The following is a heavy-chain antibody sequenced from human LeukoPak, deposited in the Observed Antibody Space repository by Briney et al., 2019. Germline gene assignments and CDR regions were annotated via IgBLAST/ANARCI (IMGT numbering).Heavy chain of an antibody. CDR2: TYYRSKWYN. J-gene: IGHJ5*02. V-gene: IGHV6-1*01. D-gene: IGHD1-26*01. Sequence: SQTLSLTCAISGESVSSSSAAWNWIRQSPSRGLEWLGRTYYRSKWYNHYAVSPKSRITVNPDTSKNQFSLQLNSVTPEDTAVYYCARSGEVGIDPWGQGTLVTVSS. CDR1: GESVSSSSAA. CDR3: ARSGEVGIDP.